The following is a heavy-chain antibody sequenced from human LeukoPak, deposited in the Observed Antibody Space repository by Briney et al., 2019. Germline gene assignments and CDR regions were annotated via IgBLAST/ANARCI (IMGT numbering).Heavy chain of an antibody. CDR3: ARDLPIPDY. Sequence: GGSLRLSCAASGFTSSSYGMHWVRQAPGKGLEWVAVIWYDGSNKYYADSVKGRFTISRDISKNTLYLQMNSLRAEDTAVYYCARDLPIPDYWGQGTLVTVSS. J-gene: IGHJ4*02. V-gene: IGHV3-33*01. CDR1: GFTSSSYG. CDR2: IWYDGSNK.